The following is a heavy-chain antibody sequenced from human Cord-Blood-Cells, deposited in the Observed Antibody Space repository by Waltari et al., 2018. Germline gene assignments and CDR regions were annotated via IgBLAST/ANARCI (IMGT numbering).Heavy chain of an antibody. J-gene: IGHJ4*02. CDR1: GFTVSSNY. V-gene: IGHV3-53*01. Sequence: EVQLVESGGGLIQPGGSLRLSCAASGFTVSSNYMSWVRQAPGKGLEWVSVIYSGGSTYYADSVKGRFTISRDNSKNTLYLQMNSLRAEDTAVYYCARDPPSYSSSSFTSDYWGQGTLVTVSS. D-gene: IGHD6-6*01. CDR2: IYSGGST. CDR3: ARDPPSYSSSSFTSDY.